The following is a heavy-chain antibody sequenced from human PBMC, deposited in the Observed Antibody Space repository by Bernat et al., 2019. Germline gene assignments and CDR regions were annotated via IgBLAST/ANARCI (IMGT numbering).Heavy chain of an antibody. CDR2: INHSGST. Sequence: QVQLQQWGAGLLKPSETLSLTCAVYGGSFSGYYWSWIRQPPGKGLEWIGEINHSGSTNYNPSLKSRVTISVDTSKNQFSLKLGSVTAAATVVYYCARGSIGMGAPHSNWNYPHCFAYRGQGTLVTVSS. CDR1: GGSFSGYY. V-gene: IGHV4-34*01. CDR3: ARGSIGMGAPHSNWNYPHCFAY. D-gene: IGHD1-7*01. J-gene: IGHJ4*02.